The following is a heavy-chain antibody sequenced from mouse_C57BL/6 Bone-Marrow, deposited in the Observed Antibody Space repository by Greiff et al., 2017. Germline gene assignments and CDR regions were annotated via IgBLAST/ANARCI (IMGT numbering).Heavy chain of an antibody. J-gene: IGHJ4*01. V-gene: IGHV7-3*01. CDR2: IRNKANGYTT. CDR1: GFTFTDYY. Sequence: EVKLQESGGGLVQPGGSLSLSCAASGFTFTDYYMSWVRQPPGKALAWLGFIRNKANGYTTEYSASVKGRFTISRDNSQSILYLQMNALRAEDSATYYCARYRDYDSRYAMDYWGQGTSVTVSS. D-gene: IGHD2-4*01. CDR3: ARYRDYDSRYAMDY.